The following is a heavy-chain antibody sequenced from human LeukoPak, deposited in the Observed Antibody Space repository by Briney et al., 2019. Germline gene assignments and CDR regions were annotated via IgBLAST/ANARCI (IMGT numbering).Heavy chain of an antibody. CDR2: IYYSGST. D-gene: IGHD6-19*01. V-gene: IGHV4-59*08. J-gene: IGHJ4*02. Sequence: SETLSLTCTVSGGSISSYYWSWIRQPPGKGLEWIGYIYYSGSTNYNPSLKSRVTISVDTSKNQFSLKLSSVTAADTAVYYCAYSSGWYYFDYWGQGTLVTVSS. CDR3: AYSSGWYYFDY. CDR1: GGSISSYY.